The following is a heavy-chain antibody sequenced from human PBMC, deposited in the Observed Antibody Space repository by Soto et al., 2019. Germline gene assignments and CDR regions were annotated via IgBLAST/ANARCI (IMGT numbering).Heavy chain of an antibody. Sequence: QVQLVQSGAEVKKPGSSVKVSCKASGGTFSSYTISWVRQAPGQGLEWMGRIIPILGIANYAQKFQGRVTITADKSTSTAYMELSSLRSEDTAVYYCARDPIHSSGYYLHYYFDYWGQGTLVTVSS. D-gene: IGHD3-22*01. J-gene: IGHJ4*02. CDR2: IIPILGIA. CDR1: GGTFSSYT. CDR3: ARDPIHSSGYYLHYYFDY. V-gene: IGHV1-69*08.